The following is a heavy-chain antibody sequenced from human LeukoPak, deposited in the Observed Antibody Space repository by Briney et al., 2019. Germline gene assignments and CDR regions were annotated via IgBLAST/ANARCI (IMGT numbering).Heavy chain of an antibody. CDR2: INTDGTST. Sequence: QPGGSLRLSCVASGFTFSTYWMHWVRQAPGKGLVWVSRINTDGTSTTYADSVKGRFTISRDNSKNTLYLQMNSLRAEDTAVYYCAKVRQQLVFGYWGQGTLVTVSS. J-gene: IGHJ4*02. V-gene: IGHV3-74*01. CDR1: GFTFSTYW. CDR3: AKVRQQLVFGY. D-gene: IGHD6-13*01.